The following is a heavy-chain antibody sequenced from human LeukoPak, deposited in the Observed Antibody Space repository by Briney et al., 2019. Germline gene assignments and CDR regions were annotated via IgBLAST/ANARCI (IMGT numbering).Heavy chain of an antibody. CDR3: AREALATNYYDSSGSDY. V-gene: IGHV1-46*03. D-gene: IGHD3-22*01. CDR1: GYTFTSYY. Sequence: GASVKVSCKASGYTFTSYYMHWVRQAPGQGLEWMGIINPSGGSTSYAQKFQGRATMTRDTSTSTVYMELSSLRSEDTAVYYCAREALATNYYDSSGSDYWGQGTLVTVSS. J-gene: IGHJ4*02. CDR2: INPSGGST.